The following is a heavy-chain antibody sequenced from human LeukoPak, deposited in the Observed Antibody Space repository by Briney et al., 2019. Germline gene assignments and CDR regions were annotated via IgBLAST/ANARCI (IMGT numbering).Heavy chain of an antibody. J-gene: IGHJ3*02. CDR1: GFTFSIYA. V-gene: IGHV3-23*01. CDR2: IGASGHST. Sequence: GGSLRLSCAASGFTFSIYAMNWVRQAPGMRPEWVSTIGASGHSTYYADSVKGRFTISRDNSKSTLYLEMNNLRAEDTAVYYCARGLGTVKDALDIWGQGATVTVSS. D-gene: IGHD4-17*01. CDR3: ARGLGTVKDALDI.